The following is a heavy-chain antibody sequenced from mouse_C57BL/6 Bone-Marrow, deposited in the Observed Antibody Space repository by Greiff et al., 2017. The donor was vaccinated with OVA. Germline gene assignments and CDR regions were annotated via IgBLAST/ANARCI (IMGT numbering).Heavy chain of an antibody. CDR2: ISSGGSYT. Sequence: EVQGVESGGDLVKPGGSLKLSCAASGFTFSSYGMSWVRQTPDKRLEWVATISSGGSYTYDPDSVKGRFTISRDNAKNTLYLQMSSLKSEDTAMYYCARRGYFDVWGTGTTVTVSS. J-gene: IGHJ1*03. CDR1: GFTFSSYG. V-gene: IGHV5-6*01. CDR3: ARRGYFDV.